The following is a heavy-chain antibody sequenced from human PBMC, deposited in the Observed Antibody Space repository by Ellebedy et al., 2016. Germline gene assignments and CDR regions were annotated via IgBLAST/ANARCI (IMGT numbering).Heavy chain of an antibody. J-gene: IGHJ6*03. V-gene: IGHV3-49*03. D-gene: IGHD5-24*01. CDR2: IRKKAYNGAT. CDR3: SSSTISADYYYYYHLDV. CDR1: GFTFGDYD. Sequence: GGSLRLXCTTSGFTFGDYDLSWFRQAPGKGLEWVGLIRKKAYNGATKYAASLKGRFIMSRDDSKGIVYLQMDSLKIEDTAVYYCSSSTISADYYYYYHLDVWGKGTTVTVSS.